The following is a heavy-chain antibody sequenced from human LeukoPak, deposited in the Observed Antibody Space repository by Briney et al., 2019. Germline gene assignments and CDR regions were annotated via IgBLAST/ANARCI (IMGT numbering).Heavy chain of an antibody. CDR2: VNPNGGAT. CDR3: ALSMTTSAAGAFDI. CDR1: GYTFSDNY. V-gene: IGHV1-2*06. J-gene: IGHJ3*02. D-gene: IGHD2/OR15-2a*01. Sequence: ASVKVSCKASGYTFSDNYIYWFRQAPGHGLEWMGRVNPNGGATNYAQTFQGRVSMTSDTSISTAAMELSGLRSDDAAVYYCALSMTTSAAGAFDIWGQGTMVTVSS.